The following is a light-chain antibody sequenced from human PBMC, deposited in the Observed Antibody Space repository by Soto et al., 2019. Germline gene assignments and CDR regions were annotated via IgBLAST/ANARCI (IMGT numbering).Light chain of an antibody. Sequence: SVLTQPPSVSGAPGQRVTTSCPGGSPQIGAGYDVHWYQQLPGTAPKLLIYGNSNRPSGVPDRFSGSKSGTSASLAITGLQAEDEADYYCQSYDRSLSAPVFGTGTKVTVL. J-gene: IGLJ1*01. V-gene: IGLV1-40*01. CDR2: GNS. CDR3: QSYDRSLSAPV. CDR1: SPQIGAGYD.